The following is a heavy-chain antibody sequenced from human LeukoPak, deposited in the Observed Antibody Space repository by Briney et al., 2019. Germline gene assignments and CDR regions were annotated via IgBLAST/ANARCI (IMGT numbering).Heavy chain of an antibody. CDR3: ARVVAIAAAGTGSFDY. D-gene: IGHD6-13*01. CDR2: ISAYNGNT. J-gene: IGHJ4*02. V-gene: IGHV1-18*01. CDR1: GYTFTSYG. Sequence: ASVKVSCKASGYTFTSYGISWVRQAPGQGLEWMGWISAYNGNTNYAQKRQGRVTMTTDTSTSTAYMELRSLRSDDTAVYYCARVVAIAAAGTGSFDYWGQGTLVTVSS.